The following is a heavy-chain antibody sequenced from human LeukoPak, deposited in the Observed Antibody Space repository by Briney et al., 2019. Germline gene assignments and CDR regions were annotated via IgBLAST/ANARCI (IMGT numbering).Heavy chain of an antibody. V-gene: IGHV1-46*01. J-gene: IGHJ4*02. CDR2: INPNSGST. CDR1: GYTFTGYY. Sequence: ASVKVSCKASGYTFTGYYMHWVRQAPGQGLEWMGWINPNSGSTSYAQKFQGRVTMTRDMSTSTVYMELSSLRSEDTAVYYCARGPQSYGDYDYWGQGTLVTVSS. CDR3: ARGPQSYGDYDY. D-gene: IGHD4-17*01.